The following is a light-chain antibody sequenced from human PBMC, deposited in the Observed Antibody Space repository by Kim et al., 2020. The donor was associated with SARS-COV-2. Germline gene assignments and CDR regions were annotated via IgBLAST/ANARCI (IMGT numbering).Light chain of an antibody. CDR3: QQYNDWPPGDT. CDR2: GAS. Sequence: EIVITQSPATLSVSPGERATLSCRASESIGNYLAWYQQKPGQAPRLLIYGASTRATGVPARFTGSGSGTEFTLTISSLQSEDFAVYYCQQYNDWPPGDTFGQGTKLEI. J-gene: IGKJ2*01. V-gene: IGKV3-15*01. CDR1: ESIGNY.